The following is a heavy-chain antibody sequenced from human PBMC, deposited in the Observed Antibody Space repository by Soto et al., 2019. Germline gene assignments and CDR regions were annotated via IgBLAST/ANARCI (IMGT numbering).Heavy chain of an antibody. CDR2: ISGSGGST. D-gene: IGHD2-2*01. V-gene: IGHV3-23*01. CDR1: GFTFSSYA. J-gene: IGHJ4*02. Sequence: EVQLLESGGGLVQPGGSLRLSCAASGFTFSSYAMSWVRQAPGKGLEWVSAISGSGGSTYYADSVKGRFTISRDNSKNTLYLQMNSLRAEDTAVYYCAKDLWSSDIVVVPAATGYWGQGTLVTVSS. CDR3: AKDLWSSDIVVVPAATGY.